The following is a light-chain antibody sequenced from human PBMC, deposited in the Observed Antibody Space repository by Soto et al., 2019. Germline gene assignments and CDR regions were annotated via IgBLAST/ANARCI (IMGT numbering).Light chain of an antibody. Sequence: QSVLTQPPSASGTPGQRVTISCSGSTSNIGSNAVDWYQQHPGTAPKVLIYSNNQRPSGVPDRVFGSRSGTSASLAITGLQSEDEADYYCAIWDDSLKGGVFGGGTKLTV. CDR3: AIWDDSLKGGV. CDR2: SNN. J-gene: IGLJ3*02. V-gene: IGLV1-44*01. CDR1: TSNIGSNA.